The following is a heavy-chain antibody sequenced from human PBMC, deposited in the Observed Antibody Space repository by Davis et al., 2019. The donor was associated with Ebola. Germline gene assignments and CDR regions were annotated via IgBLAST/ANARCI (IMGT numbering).Heavy chain of an antibody. CDR1: GGSISSYY. D-gene: IGHD2-2*01. CDR3: AGSSPESRDAFDI. Sequence: PSETLSLTCTVSGGSISSYYWSWIRQPPGKGLEWIGYIYYSGSTNYNPSLKSRVTISVDTFKNQFSLKLSSVTAADTAVYYCAGSSPESRDAFDIWGQGTMVTVSS. V-gene: IGHV4-59*12. J-gene: IGHJ3*02. CDR2: IYYSGST.